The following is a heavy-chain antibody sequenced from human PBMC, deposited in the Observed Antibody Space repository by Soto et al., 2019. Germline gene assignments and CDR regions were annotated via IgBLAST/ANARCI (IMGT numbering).Heavy chain of an antibody. V-gene: IGHV3-30*18. J-gene: IGHJ6*02. CDR2: ISYDGSNK. D-gene: IGHD1-26*01. CDR3: AKSRGSYRDYYGMDV. Sequence: PGGSLRLSCAASGFTFSSYGMHWVRQAPGKGLEWVAVISYDGSNKYYADSVKGRFTISRDNSKNTLYLQMNSLRAEDTAVYYCAKSRGSYRDYYGMDVWGQGTTVTVSS. CDR1: GFTFSSYG.